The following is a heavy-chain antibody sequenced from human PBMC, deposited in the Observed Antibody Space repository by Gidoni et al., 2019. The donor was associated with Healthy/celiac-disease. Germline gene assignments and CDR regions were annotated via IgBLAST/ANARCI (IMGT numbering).Heavy chain of an antibody. D-gene: IGHD5-12*01. Sequence: EVQLVESGGGLVKPGGSLRLSCAASGFSFRNAWMSWVRQAPGKGLKWVGRIRSKTDGGKPDYAAPVKGRFTISRDDSINTLYLQVNSLKTEDTAVYYCTTVCSGYDCPFDYWGQGTLVTVSS. J-gene: IGHJ4*02. CDR2: IRSKTDGGKP. CDR1: GFSFRNAW. V-gene: IGHV3-15*01. CDR3: TTVCSGYDCPFDY.